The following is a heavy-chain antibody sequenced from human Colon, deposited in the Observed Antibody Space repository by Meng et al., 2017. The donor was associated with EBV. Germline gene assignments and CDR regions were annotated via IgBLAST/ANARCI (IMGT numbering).Heavy chain of an antibody. CDR2: ISGTGGST. V-gene: IGHV3-23*01. CDR1: GFTFSNYA. Sequence: EVQLLESGGVLVQPGGSLRLAFAASGFTFSNYAMSWVRQAPGKGLEWVSSISGTGGSTYYADSVKGRFTISRDSSKNTLYLQMNSLRAEDTAVYYCAKGGSSCCFDCWGQGTLVTVSS. J-gene: IGHJ4*02. CDR3: AKGGSSCCFDC. D-gene: IGHD2-15*01.